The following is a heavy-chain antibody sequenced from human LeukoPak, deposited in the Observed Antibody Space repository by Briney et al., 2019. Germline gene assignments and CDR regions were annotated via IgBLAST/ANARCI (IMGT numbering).Heavy chain of an antibody. J-gene: IGHJ4*02. CDR2: IYYSGST. CDR1: GGSISSYY. CDR3: ARDVSGYYLY. V-gene: IGHV4-59*01. D-gene: IGHD3-22*01. Sequence: SETLSLTCTVSGGSISSYYWSWIRQPPGKGLEWIGYIYYSGSTNYNPSLKSRVTISVDTSKNQFSLKLSSVSAADTAVYYCARDVSGYYLYWGQGTLVTVSS.